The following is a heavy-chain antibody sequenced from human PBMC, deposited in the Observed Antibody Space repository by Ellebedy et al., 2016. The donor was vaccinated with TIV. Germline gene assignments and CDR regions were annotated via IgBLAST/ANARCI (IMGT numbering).Heavy chain of an antibody. Sequence: GGSLRLXCAASEFTFSSYWMSWVRQAPGKGLEWVANIKQDGSEKYYVDSVKGRFTISRDNAKNSLYLQMNSLRAEDTAVYYCARSGRVTITLRYYYRYYGMDVWGQGTTVTVSS. CDR1: EFTFSSYW. V-gene: IGHV3-7*01. D-gene: IGHD5-24*01. J-gene: IGHJ6*02. CDR2: IKQDGSEK. CDR3: ARSGRVTITLRYYYRYYGMDV.